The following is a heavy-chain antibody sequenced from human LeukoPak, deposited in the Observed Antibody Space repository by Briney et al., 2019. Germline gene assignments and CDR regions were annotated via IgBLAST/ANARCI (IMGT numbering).Heavy chain of an antibody. CDR2: IYYSGST. Sequence: SETLSLTCTVSGGSISSGDYYWSWIRQPPGKGLEWIGYIYYSGSTHYNPSLKSRVTISVDTSKNQFSLKLSSVTAADTAVYYCASQVRGVISVDYWGQGTLVTVSS. V-gene: IGHV4-30-4*01. CDR3: ASQVRGVISVDY. D-gene: IGHD3-10*01. J-gene: IGHJ4*02. CDR1: GGSISSGDYY.